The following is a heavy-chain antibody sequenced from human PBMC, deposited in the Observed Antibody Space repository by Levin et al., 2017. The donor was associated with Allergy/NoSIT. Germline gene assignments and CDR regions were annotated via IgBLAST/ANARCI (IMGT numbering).Heavy chain of an antibody. J-gene: IGHJ6*02. D-gene: IGHD2-21*01. Sequence: SQTLSLTCAVSGGSLSSTSYYWGWIRQPPGKGLEWIASIYYSGSTFHNPSLRSRVTISVDTSKNQFSLNLSSVTAADTDVYYCARARCLWPCNAMDVWGQGTTVTVSS. CDR3: ARARCLWPCNAMDV. V-gene: IGHV4-39*07. CDR1: GGSLSSTSYY. CDR2: IYYSGST.